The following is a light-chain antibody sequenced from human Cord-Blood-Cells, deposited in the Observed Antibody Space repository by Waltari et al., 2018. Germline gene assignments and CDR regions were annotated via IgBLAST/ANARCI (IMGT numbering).Light chain of an antibody. CDR1: QSLVYSYGNTY. CDR2: KVS. J-gene: IGKJ5*01. CDR3: MQGTHWPPIT. V-gene: IGKV2-30*01. Sequence: VVMTQSPLSLPVTLGQPASISCRSTQSLVYSYGNTYLNWFQQRPGQSPRRIIYKVSNRDSGVPDRFSGSGSGTDFTLKISRVEAEDVGVYYCMQGTHWPPITFGQGTRLEIK.